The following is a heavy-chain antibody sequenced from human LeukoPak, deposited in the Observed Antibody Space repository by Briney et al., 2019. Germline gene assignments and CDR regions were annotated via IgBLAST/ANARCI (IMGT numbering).Heavy chain of an antibody. V-gene: IGHV4-31*03. CDR1: GGSISSGGYY. CDR2: IYYSGST. Sequence: PSETLSLTCTVSGGSISSGGYYWSWIRQHPGTGLEWIGYIYYSGSTYYNPSLKSRVTISVDTSKNQFSLKLSSVTAADTAVYYCARLDCGGDCYKDWGQGTLVTVSS. D-gene: IGHD2-21*02. CDR3: ARLDCGGDCYKD. J-gene: IGHJ4*02.